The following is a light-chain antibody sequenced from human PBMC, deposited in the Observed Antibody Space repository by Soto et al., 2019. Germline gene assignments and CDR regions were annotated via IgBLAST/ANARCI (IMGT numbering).Light chain of an antibody. CDR3: GTWDSSLSAGRAV. CDR1: SSNIGSNY. CDR2: DNN. V-gene: IGLV1-51*01. Sequence: QSVLTQPPSVSAAPGQRVTISCSGGSSNIGSNYVSWYQQFPGTGPRLLMYDNNKRPPGIPDRFSGSKSGTSATLGITGVQTGDEADYYCGTWDSSLSAGRAVFGGGTKLTVL. J-gene: IGLJ3*02.